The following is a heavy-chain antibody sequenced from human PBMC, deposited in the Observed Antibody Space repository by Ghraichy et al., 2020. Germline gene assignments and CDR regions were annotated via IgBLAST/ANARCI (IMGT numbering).Heavy chain of an antibody. CDR1: GGSITNFY. J-gene: IGHJ4*02. CDR2: ISYSGNT. D-gene: IGHD3-22*01. V-gene: IGHV4-59*01. Sequence: SATLSLTCTVSGGSITNFYWGWIRQPPGKGLEWIGYISYSGNTNFNPSLKSRVTISLDTSNNLFSLKLSSVTAADTAVYFCARGSYYYDTSGYPTFGYWGQGTLVTVSS. CDR3: ARGSYYYDTSGYPTFGY.